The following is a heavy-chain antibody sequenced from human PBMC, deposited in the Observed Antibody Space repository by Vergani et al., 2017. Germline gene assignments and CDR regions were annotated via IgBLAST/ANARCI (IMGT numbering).Heavy chain of an antibody. CDR2: ISSSSSYI. J-gene: IGHJ4*02. D-gene: IGHD2-8*01. CDR1: GFTFSSYS. CDR3: AREAHYCTNGVCYRQPDY. V-gene: IGHV3-21*01. Sequence: EVQLVESGGGLVKPGGSLRLSCAASGFTFSSYSMNWVRQAPGKGLEWVSSISSSSSYIYYADSVKGRSTISRDNAKNSLYLQMNSLRAEDTAVYYCAREAHYCTNGVCYRQPDYWGQGTLVTVSS.